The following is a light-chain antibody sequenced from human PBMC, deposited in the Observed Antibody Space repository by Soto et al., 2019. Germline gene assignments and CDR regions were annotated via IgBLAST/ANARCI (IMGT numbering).Light chain of an antibody. CDR1: QSISTY. CDR2: AAS. V-gene: IGKV1-39*01. Sequence: DIQMTQSPSSLSASVGDRVSITCRASQSISTYLDWFQQKPGEAPNLLMYAASTLQSGVPSRFSGSGSGTDFTLTISSLQPEDFDTYYCQQSYDHPLTFGQGTRLEIK. J-gene: IGKJ5*01. CDR3: QQSYDHPLT.